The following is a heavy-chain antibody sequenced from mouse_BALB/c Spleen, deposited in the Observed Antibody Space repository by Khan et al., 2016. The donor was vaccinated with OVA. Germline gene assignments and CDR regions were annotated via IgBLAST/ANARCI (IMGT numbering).Heavy chain of an antibody. CDR2: IDPFSGGS. CDR1: GYSFTSYY. D-gene: IGHD2-2*01. J-gene: IGHJ3*01. CDR3: TRHGYVAWFNY. Sequence: EVQLQQSGPELMKPGASVKISCKASGYSFTSYYIHWVMQRHGESLEWIGYIDPFSGGSTYNQKFKVKATLTVDKSSSTAYIHLSNLTSEDSAVYDCTRHGYVAWFNYWGQGTLVTVSA. V-gene: IGHV1S135*01.